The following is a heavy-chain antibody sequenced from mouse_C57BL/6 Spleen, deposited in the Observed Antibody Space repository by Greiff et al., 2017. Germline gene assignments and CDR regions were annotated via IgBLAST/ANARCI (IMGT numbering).Heavy chain of an antibody. CDR3: APTTVVGNYYAMDY. Sequence: VQLQQSGPELVKPGASVKISCKASGYSFTGYYMNWVKQSPEKSLEWIGEINPSTGGTTYNQKFKAKATLTVDKYSSTAYMQLKSLTSEDSAVYYCAPTTVVGNYYAMDYWGQGTSVTVSS. D-gene: IGHD1-1*01. CDR2: INPSTGGT. J-gene: IGHJ4*01. CDR1: GYSFTGYY. V-gene: IGHV1-42*01.